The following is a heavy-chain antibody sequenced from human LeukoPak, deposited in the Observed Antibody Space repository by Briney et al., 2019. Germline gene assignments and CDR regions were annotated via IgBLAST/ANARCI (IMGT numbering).Heavy chain of an antibody. D-gene: IGHD3-16*02. V-gene: IGHV3-23*01. CDR2: ISSSGGST. Sequence: GGSLRLSCAASGFTFSSYAMSWVRQAPGKGLQWVSGISSSGGSTYQVDSVKGRFTISRDNSKNTLYLQMNSLRAEDTAVYYCARSLSSRFSGPRRPYYFDYWGQGTLVTVSS. CDR3: ARSLSSRFSGPRRPYYFDY. CDR1: GFTFSSYA. J-gene: IGHJ4*02.